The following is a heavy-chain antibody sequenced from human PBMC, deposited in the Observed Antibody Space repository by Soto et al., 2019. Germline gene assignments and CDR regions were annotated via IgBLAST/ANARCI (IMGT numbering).Heavy chain of an antibody. CDR2: IIPIFGTA. CDR3: PRDPIDRNTPLKGFDY. V-gene: IGHV1-69*01. D-gene: IGHD1-26*01. Sequence: QVQLVQSGAEVKKPGSSVKVSCKASGGTFSSYGISWVRQAPGQGLEWMGGIIPIFGTANYAQKFQGRVTITADESTSTAYMELSSLRSEDTAVYYCPRDPIDRNTPLKGFDYWGQGTLVTLSS. CDR1: GGTFSSYG. J-gene: IGHJ4*02.